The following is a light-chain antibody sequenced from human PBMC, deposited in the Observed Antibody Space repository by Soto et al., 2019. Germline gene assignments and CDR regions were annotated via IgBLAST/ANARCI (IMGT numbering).Light chain of an antibody. J-gene: IGLJ3*02. Sequence: QPVLTQPSSLSASPGASASLTCTLRSGMNVGTYRIYWYQQKPGSPPQFLLRYRSDSDNQQGSGVPSRFSGFIDASANANLLLTSGLQAEDEADYYCLIWHSGAWVFGGGTKLTVL. CDR2: YRSDSDN. CDR1: SGMNVGTYR. V-gene: IGLV5-45*03. CDR3: LIWHSGAWV.